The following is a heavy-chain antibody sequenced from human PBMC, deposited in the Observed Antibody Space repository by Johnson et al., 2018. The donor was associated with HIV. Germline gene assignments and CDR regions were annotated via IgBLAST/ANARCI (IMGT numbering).Heavy chain of an antibody. Sequence: MQLVESGGGVVQPGRSLRLSCAASGFTFSHYWMEWVRQAPGEGLVWVSRINADGSRTTYADSVKGRFTISRENAKNSFYLQMNDLRVGDTAVFYCARRRQGSASYSDPFDIWGQGTMVTVSS. D-gene: IGHD2-15*01. CDR2: INADGSRT. J-gene: IGHJ3*02. CDR3: ARRRQGSASYSDPFDI. V-gene: IGHV3-74*02. CDR1: GFTFSHYW.